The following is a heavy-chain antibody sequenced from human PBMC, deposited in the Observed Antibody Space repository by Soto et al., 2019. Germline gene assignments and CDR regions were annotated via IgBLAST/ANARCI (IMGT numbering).Heavy chain of an antibody. CDR3: ARGEVQKRREIVVVPAAMLDY. Sequence: QVQLVESGGGVVQPGRSLRLSCAASGFTFSSYGMHWVRQAPGKGLEWVAVIWYDGSNKYYADSVKGRFTISRDNSKHKLYLQMNSLRAEDTAVYYCARGEVQKRREIVVVPAAMLDYWGQGTLVTVSS. J-gene: IGHJ4*02. V-gene: IGHV3-33*01. D-gene: IGHD2-2*01. CDR1: GFTFSSYG. CDR2: IWYDGSNK.